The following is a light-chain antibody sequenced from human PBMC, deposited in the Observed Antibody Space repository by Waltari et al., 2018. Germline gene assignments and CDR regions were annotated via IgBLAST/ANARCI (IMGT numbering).Light chain of an antibody. CDR3: QQYSDWPYT. Sequence: EIVLTQSPDTLSVSPGERVTLSCRTSQSVSRNFAWYRQKSGQGPRILIYDAATRVGGVPARFTGSGSGTDFTLTINTLQSEDFAVYYCQQYSDWPYTFGQGTKLEIK. V-gene: IGKV3-15*01. CDR1: QSVSRN. J-gene: IGKJ2*01. CDR2: DAA.